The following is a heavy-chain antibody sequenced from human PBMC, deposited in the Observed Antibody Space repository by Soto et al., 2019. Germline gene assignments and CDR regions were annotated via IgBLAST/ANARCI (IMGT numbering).Heavy chain of an antibody. CDR1: GFTFSSFG. Sequence: PGGSLRLSCAASGFTFSSFGMHWVRQAPGKGLEWVAVISYDGTEEKYADCVKGRATVSRDNSKNTVYLQMNRLRGDDSAIYYCAKGRFDVVTISPFDHWGQGTLVTVSS. CDR3: AKGRFDVVTISPFDH. V-gene: IGHV3-30*18. J-gene: IGHJ4*01. D-gene: IGHD3-3*02. CDR2: ISYDGTEE.